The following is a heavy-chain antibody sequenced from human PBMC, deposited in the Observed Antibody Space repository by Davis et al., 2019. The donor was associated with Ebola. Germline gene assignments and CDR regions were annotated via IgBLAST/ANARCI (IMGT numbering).Heavy chain of an antibody. J-gene: IGHJ2*01. CDR2: MNPNSGNT. CDR1: GYTFSSYD. Sequence: ASVKVSCKASGYTFSSYDINWVRQATGQGLEWMGWMNPNSGNTGYAQEFQGRVSMTRDTSISTAYMELSSLRSEDTAVYYCARALSLATGVYWYFDLWGRGTQVTVSS. CDR3: ARALSLATGVYWYFDL. D-gene: IGHD7-27*01. V-gene: IGHV1-8*01.